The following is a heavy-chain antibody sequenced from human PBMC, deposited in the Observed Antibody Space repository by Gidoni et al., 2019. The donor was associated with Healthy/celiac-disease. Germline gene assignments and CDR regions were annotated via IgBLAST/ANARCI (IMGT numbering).Heavy chain of an antibody. J-gene: IGHJ4*02. CDR3: ARQGGYCSSTSCYTVFDY. Sequence: QITLKESGPTLVKPTQTLTLTCTFSGFSLSTSGVGVGWIRQPPGKALEWRSLIYWDDDKRYSPSLKSRLTIIKDTSKNQVVLTMTNMDPVDTATYYCARQGGYCSSTSCYTVFDYWGQGTLVTVSS. CDR2: IYWDDDK. CDR1: GFSLSTSGVG. D-gene: IGHD2-2*02. V-gene: IGHV2-5*02.